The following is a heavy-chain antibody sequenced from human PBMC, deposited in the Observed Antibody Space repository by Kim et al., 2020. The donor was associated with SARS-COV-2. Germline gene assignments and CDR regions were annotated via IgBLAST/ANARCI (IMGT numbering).Heavy chain of an antibody. Sequence: GGSLRLSCAASGFTFSDYWMHWVRQAPGKGLVWVSRINSDGSSTSYADSVKGRFTISRDNAKNTLSLLMNSLRSEDTAIFYCVRQYRYCSGTSCYKFFD. D-gene: IGHD2-2*02. V-gene: IGHV3-74*01. CDR1: GFTFSDYW. J-gene: IGHJ4*01. CDR2: INSDGSST. CDR3: VRQYRYCSGTSCYKFFD.